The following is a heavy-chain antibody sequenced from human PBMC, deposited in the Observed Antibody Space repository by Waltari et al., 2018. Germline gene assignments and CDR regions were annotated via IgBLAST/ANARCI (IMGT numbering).Heavy chain of an antibody. J-gene: IGHJ4*02. Sequence: QVQLVQSGAEVKKPGASVKVSCKASGYTFTGYYMHWGRQAPGQGLEWMGWINPNIGGTNYARKFQGRVTMTRDTSISTAYMELSRLRSDDTAVYYCARVAGATTVDYWGQGTLVTVSS. CDR2: INPNIGGT. V-gene: IGHV1-2*02. CDR1: GYTFTGYY. D-gene: IGHD1-26*01. CDR3: ARVAGATTVDY.